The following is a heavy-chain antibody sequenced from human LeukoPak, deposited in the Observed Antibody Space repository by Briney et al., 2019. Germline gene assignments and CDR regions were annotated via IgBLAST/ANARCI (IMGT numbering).Heavy chain of an antibody. CDR1: GFTFSNYA. J-gene: IGHJ4*02. CDR3: AKAGRYSHNNYFDY. V-gene: IGHV3-23*01. Sequence: GGSLKLSCAASGFTFSNYAMSWVRQAPGKGLEWVSTISGSGDTTYYADSVKGRFTLSRDDSKNTLYLQMNSLRAEDTAVYYCAKAGRYSHNNYFDYWGQGTLVTVSS. D-gene: IGHD2-2*02. CDR2: ISGSGDTT.